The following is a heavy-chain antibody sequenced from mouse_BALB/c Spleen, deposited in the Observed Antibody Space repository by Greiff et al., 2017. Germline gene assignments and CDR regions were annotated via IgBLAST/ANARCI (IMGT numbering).Heavy chain of an antibody. J-gene: IGHJ4*01. CDR3: ARVGVRAMDY. D-gene: IGHD2-14*01. V-gene: IGHV5-9-3*01. Sequence: EVQVVESGGGLVKPGGSLKLSCAASGFTFSSYAMSWVRQTPEKRLEWVATISSGGSYTYYPDSVKGRFTISRDNAKNTLYLQMNSLRSEDTAMYYCARVGVRAMDYWGQGTSVTVAA. CDR1: GFTFSSYA. CDR2: ISSGGSYT.